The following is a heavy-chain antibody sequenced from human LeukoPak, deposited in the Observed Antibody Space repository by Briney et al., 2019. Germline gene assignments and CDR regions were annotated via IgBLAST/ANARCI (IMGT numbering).Heavy chain of an antibody. CDR3: ARDLGYGDYAFDY. D-gene: IGHD4-17*01. Sequence: GASVKVSCKASGYTFTGYYMHWVRQAPGQGLEWMGWINPNSDGTNYAQKFQGRVTMTRDTSISTAYMELSRLRSDDTAVYYCARDLGYGDYAFDYWGQGTLVTVSS. V-gene: IGHV1-2*02. CDR2: INPNSDGT. J-gene: IGHJ4*02. CDR1: GYTFTGYY.